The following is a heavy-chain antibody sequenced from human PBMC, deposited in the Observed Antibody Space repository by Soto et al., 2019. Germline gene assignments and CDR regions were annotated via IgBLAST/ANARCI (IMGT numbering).Heavy chain of an antibody. D-gene: IGHD3-10*01. CDR3: ASGSGSYNFDY. Sequence: PSETLSRTCTVSGGSISSYYWSWIRQPPGKGLEWIGYIYYSGSTNYNPSLKSRVTISVDTSKNQFSLKLSSVTAADTAVYYCASGSGSYNFDYWGQGTLVTVSS. J-gene: IGHJ4*02. V-gene: IGHV4-59*01. CDR1: GGSISSYY. CDR2: IYYSGST.